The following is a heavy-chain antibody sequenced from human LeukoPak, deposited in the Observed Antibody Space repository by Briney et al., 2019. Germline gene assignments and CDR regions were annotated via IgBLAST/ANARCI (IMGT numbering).Heavy chain of an antibody. CDR2: IKQDGSEK. V-gene: IGHV3-7*01. CDR1: GFTFSSYW. J-gene: IGHJ4*02. Sequence: GGSLRLSCAASGFTFSSYWMSWVRQAPGKGLEWVANIKQDGSEKYYVDSVKGRSTISRDNAKNSLYLQMNSLRAEDTAVYYCARRDSGYDWNPDFDYWGQGTLVTVSS. D-gene: IGHD5-12*01. CDR3: ARRDSGYDWNPDFDY.